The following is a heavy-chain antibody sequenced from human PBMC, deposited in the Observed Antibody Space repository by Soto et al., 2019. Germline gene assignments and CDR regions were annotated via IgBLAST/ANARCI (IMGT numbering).Heavy chain of an antibody. V-gene: IGHV1-8*01. J-gene: IGHJ4*02. CDR1: GYTFTSYD. Sequence: GASVKVSCKASGYTFTSYDINWVRQATGQGLEWMGWMDTNSGNTGYAQKFQGRVTMTRNTSISTAYMELSSLRSEDTAVYYCARKARFYGSGSLGYWGQGTLVTVSS. CDR3: ARKARFYGSGSLGY. D-gene: IGHD3-10*01. CDR2: MDTNSGNT.